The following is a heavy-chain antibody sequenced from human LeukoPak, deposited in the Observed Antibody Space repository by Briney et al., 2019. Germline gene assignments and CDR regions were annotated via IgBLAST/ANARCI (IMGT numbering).Heavy chain of an antibody. CDR2: ISSSGGIT. CDR1: GFTFSSHP. CDR3: AKDYSSSWYFLFAS. D-gene: IGHD6-13*01. Sequence: GGSLRLSCAASGFTFSSHPMTWVRQAPGKGLEWVSGISSSGGITHYADSVKGRFTISRDNSKNTLYLQMNSPRAEDTAVYYCAKDYSSSWYFLFASWGQGTLVTVSS. J-gene: IGHJ4*02. V-gene: IGHV3-23*01.